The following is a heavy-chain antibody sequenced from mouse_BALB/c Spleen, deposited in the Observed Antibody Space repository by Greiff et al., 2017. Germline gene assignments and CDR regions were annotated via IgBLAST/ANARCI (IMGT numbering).Heavy chain of an antibody. Sequence: EVQGVESGGGLVKPGGSLKLSCAASGFTFSSYAMSWVRQTPEKRLEWVASISSGGSTYYPDSVKGRFTISRDNARNILYLQMSSLRSEDTAMYYCAREGSTMITTAWFAYWGQGTLVTVSA. D-gene: IGHD2-4*01. V-gene: IGHV5-6-5*01. CDR2: ISSGGST. CDR3: AREGSTMITTAWFAY. J-gene: IGHJ3*01. CDR1: GFTFSSYA.